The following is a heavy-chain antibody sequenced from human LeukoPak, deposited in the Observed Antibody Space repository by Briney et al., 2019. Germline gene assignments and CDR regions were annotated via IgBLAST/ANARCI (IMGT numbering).Heavy chain of an antibody. V-gene: IGHV4-59*01. D-gene: IGHD4-17*01. CDR2: IYYSGST. J-gene: IGHJ4*02. Sequence: PETLSLTCTVSGGSISSYYWSWIRQPPGKGLEWIGYIYYSGSTNYNPSLKSRVTISVDTSKNQFSLKLSSVTAADTAVYYCARLTTYGFDYWGQGTLVTVSS. CDR1: GGSISSYY. CDR3: ARLTTYGFDY.